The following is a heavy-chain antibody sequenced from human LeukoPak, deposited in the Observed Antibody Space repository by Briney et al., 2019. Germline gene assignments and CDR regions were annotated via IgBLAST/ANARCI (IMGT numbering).Heavy chain of an antibody. CDR2: ISYDGSNK. D-gene: IGHD6-13*01. V-gene: IGHV3-30*04. CDR1: GFTFSSYA. Sequence: GGSLRLSCAASGFTFSSYAMHWVRQAPGKGLEWVAVISYDGSNKYYADSVKGRFTISRDNSKNTLYLQMNSLRAEDTAVYYCARRAQVAAAPNWFDPWGQGTLVTVSS. J-gene: IGHJ5*02. CDR3: ARRAQVAAAPNWFDP.